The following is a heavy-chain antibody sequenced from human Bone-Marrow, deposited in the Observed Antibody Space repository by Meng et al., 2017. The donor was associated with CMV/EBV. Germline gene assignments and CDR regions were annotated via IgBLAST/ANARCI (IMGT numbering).Heavy chain of an antibody. Sequence: LSLTCAASGFTFSSYAMSWVRQAPGKGLEWVSAISGSGGSTYYADSVKGRFTISRDNSKNTLYLQMNSLRAEDTAVYYCAKEGSGWYYGMDVWGQGTTVTVSS. D-gene: IGHD6-19*01. J-gene: IGHJ6*01. CDR1: GFTFSSYA. V-gene: IGHV3-23*01. CDR3: AKEGSGWYYGMDV. CDR2: ISGSGGST.